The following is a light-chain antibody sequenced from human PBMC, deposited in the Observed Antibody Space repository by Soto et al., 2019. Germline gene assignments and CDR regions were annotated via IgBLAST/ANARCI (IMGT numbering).Light chain of an antibody. CDR1: QSVSSN. J-gene: IGKJ1*01. V-gene: IGKV3-15*01. Sequence: IVVTQSPSTLSVSQGERATLSCRASQSVSSNLAWYQQKPGQAPRLLMFGVSTRAAGIPGRFSGSGSGTEFTLTIYSLQSEDFALYYCQQSDNWPRTFGQGTKVDIK. CDR3: QQSDNWPRT. CDR2: GVS.